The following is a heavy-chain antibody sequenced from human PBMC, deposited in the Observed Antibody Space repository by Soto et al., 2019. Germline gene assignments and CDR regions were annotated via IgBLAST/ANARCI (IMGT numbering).Heavy chain of an antibody. CDR3: VRDAGHRGDY. D-gene: IGHD3-10*01. CDR1: GFTFGNYW. CDR2: INGDGSST. V-gene: IGHV3-74*03. Sequence: EVQLVESGGGLIQPGGSLRLSCAASGFTFGNYWMHWVRQSPGKGLVWVSSINGDGSSTTYADSVEGRFTVSRDSAKNTLHLQMSSLRVEDTAVYYCVRDAGHRGDYWGQGTLVTVSS. J-gene: IGHJ4*02.